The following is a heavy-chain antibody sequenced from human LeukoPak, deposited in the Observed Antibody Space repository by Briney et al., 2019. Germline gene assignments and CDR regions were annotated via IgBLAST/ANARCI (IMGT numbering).Heavy chain of an antibody. D-gene: IGHD6-19*01. Sequence: GGSLRLSCAASEFIFSDYAMGWVRQAPGKRLEWVSTIDKTTYPTFYADSVKVRFTISRDNSKNTLYLQMNSLRTEDTAVYFCAKFEGATIPGWFNDYWGQGILVTVSS. CDR1: EFIFSDYA. CDR2: IDKTTYPT. V-gene: IGHV3-23*05. J-gene: IGHJ4*02. CDR3: AKFEGATIPGWFNDY.